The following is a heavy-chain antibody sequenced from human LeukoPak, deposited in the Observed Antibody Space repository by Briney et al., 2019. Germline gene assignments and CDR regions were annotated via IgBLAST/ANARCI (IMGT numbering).Heavy chain of an antibody. CDR1: GGSISSGSYY. V-gene: IGHV4-61*02. Sequence: KPSETLSLTCTVSGGSISSGSYYWSWIRQPAGKGLEWIGRIYTSGSTNYNPSLKSRVTISVDTSKNQFSLKLSSVTAADTAVYYCARLSGIYCDRGSCFDYFDSWGQGTLVTVSS. J-gene: IGHJ5*01. CDR2: IYTSGST. CDR3: ARLSGIYCDRGSCFDYFDS. D-gene: IGHD2-15*01.